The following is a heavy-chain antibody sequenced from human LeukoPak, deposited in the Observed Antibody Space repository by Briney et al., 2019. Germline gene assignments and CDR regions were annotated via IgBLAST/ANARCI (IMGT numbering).Heavy chain of an antibody. J-gene: IGHJ4*02. D-gene: IGHD6-19*01. Sequence: GGSLRVSCAASGFTFSSYAMSWVRQAPGNGLEWVSAISGSGGSTYYADSVKGRFTISRDNSKNTLYLQMNSLRAEDTAVYYCAKDLAKYSSGWHIDYWGQGTLVTVSS. CDR2: ISGSGGST. CDR1: GFTFSSYA. V-gene: IGHV3-23*01. CDR3: AKDLAKYSSGWHIDY.